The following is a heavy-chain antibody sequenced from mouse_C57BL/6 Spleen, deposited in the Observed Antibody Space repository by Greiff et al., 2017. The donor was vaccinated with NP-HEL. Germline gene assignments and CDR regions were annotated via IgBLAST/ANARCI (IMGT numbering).Heavy chain of an antibody. Sequence: EVQVVESGGDLVKPGGSLKLSCAASGFTFSSYGMSWVRQTPDKRLEWVATISSGGSYTYYPDSVKGRFTISRDNAKNTLYLQRSSLKSEDAAMYYCARRDDSYYFFAYWGQVTLVTVSA. CDR2: ISSGGSYT. CDR3: ARRDDSYYFFAY. V-gene: IGHV5-6*01. CDR1: GFTFSSYG. D-gene: IGHD2-12*01. J-gene: IGHJ3*01.